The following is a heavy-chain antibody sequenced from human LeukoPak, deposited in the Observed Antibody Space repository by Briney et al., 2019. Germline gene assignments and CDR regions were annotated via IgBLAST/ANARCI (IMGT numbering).Heavy chain of an antibody. Sequence: GGSLRLSCAASGFTLSSYAMYWVRQAPGKGLEYVSGISSSGGSTYYANSVKGRFTISRDNSKNTLYLQMGSLRAEDMAVYYCARDQGGRSWGYFQQWGQGTLVTVSS. J-gene: IGHJ1*01. CDR1: GFTLSSYA. V-gene: IGHV3-64*01. CDR2: ISSSGGST. CDR3: ARDQGGRSWGYFQQ. D-gene: IGHD7-27*01.